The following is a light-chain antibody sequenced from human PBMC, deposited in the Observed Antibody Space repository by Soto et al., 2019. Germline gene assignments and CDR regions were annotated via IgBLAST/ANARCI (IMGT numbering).Light chain of an antibody. CDR1: QSISSW. CDR3: QQYNSYPFT. V-gene: IGKV1-5*03. Sequence: DIQMTQSPSTLSASVGDRVTITCRASQSISSWLAWYQQKPGKAPKLLIYKASSLESGVPSRFSGSGSGTEFILPISSLQPDDFATYCCQQYNSYPFTFGGGTKVEIK. J-gene: IGKJ4*01. CDR2: KAS.